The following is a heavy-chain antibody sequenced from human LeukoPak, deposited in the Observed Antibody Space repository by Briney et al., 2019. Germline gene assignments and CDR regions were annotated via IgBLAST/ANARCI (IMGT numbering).Heavy chain of an antibody. CDR2: ISSSGTT. Sequence: PSETLSLTCTVSGGSISSYYWSWVRQPPGKGPEWIAYISSSGTTNFNPSLKSRVTISVDTSKNQLSLRLTSVTAADTAVYYCARHGVRGAGFDYWGQGTLVTVSS. D-gene: IGHD3-10*01. V-gene: IGHV4-59*08. CDR3: ARHGVRGAGFDY. J-gene: IGHJ4*02. CDR1: GGSISSYY.